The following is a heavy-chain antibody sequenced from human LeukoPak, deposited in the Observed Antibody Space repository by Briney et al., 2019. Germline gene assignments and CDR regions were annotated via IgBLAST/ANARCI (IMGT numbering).Heavy chain of an antibody. CDR3: AKGNYYCSSSSCYEAYYNAMDV. CDR1: GFTFSSYG. J-gene: IGHJ6*02. D-gene: IGHD2-2*01. V-gene: IGHV3-30*18. CDR2: ISFDGSDK. Sequence: PGGSLRLSCAASGFTFSSYGMQWVRQAPGKGLEWVAVISFDGSDKYFADSVKGRFTISRDNSKNTLYLQMNSLRAEDTAVYYCAKGNYYCSSSSCYEAYYNAMDVWGQGTTVTVSS.